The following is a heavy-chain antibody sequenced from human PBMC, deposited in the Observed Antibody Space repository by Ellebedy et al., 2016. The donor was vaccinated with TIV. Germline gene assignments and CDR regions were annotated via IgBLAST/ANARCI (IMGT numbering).Heavy chain of an antibody. J-gene: IGHJ2*01. CDR2: IYYSGST. Sequence: SETLSLTCTVSGGSISSYYWSWIRQPPGKGLEWIGYIYYSGSTNYNPSLKSRVTISVDTSKNQFSLKLSSVTAADTAVYYCARLQRDYGGHLFYWYFDLWGRGTLVTVSS. CDR1: GGSISSYY. CDR3: ARLQRDYGGHLFYWYFDL. V-gene: IGHV4-59*08. D-gene: IGHD4-23*01.